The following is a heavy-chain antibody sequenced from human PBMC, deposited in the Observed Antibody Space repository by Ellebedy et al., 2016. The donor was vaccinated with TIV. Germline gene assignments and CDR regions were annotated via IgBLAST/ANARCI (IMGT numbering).Heavy chain of an antibody. Sequence: MPSETLSLTCNVSGGSITSYFWTWIRQTPGKGLEWIGYVYYTGTTDYNPSLSSRIPISIDTSKSQFSLRLNSVTAADTAVYYCAREGKVATMFIDPWGPGTLVTVSS. V-gene: IGHV4-59*01. CDR3: AREGKVATMFIDP. CDR1: GGSITSYF. J-gene: IGHJ5*02. D-gene: IGHD5-12*01. CDR2: VYYTGTT.